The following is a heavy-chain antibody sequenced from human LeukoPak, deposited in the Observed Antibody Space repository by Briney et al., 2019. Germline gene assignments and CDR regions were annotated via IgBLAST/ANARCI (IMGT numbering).Heavy chain of an antibody. D-gene: IGHD3-22*01. V-gene: IGHV4-30-4*01. CDR3: ARDRITMMGGWYFDL. J-gene: IGHJ2*01. CDR2: IYYSGST. Sequence: SQTLSLTCTVSGGSISSGDYYWSWIRQPPGKGLEWIEYIYYSGSTYYNPSLKSRVTISVDTSKNQFSLKLSSVTAADTAVYYCARDRITMMGGWYFDLWGRGTLVTVSS. CDR1: GGSISSGDYY.